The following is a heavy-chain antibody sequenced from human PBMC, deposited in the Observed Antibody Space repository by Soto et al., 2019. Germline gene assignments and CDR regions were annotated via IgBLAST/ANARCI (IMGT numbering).Heavy chain of an antibody. D-gene: IGHD2-15*01. Sequence: ASVEVSCKASGYTFTRYNVHWVRQAPGQGLEWMAIINPSGGTTYYVQKFEGRVTLTTDTSTSTVYMELSSLRSDDTAVYYCARVRGGGSEYFFDYWGQGTLVTVSS. CDR3: ARVRGGGSEYFFDY. V-gene: IGHV1-46*01. CDR1: GYTFTRYN. J-gene: IGHJ4*02. CDR2: INPSGGTT.